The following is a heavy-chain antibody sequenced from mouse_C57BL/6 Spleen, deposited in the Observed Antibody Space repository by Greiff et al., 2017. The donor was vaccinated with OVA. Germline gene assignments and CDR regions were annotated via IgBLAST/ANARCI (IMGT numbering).Heavy chain of an antibody. CDR3: ARGSPWFAY. CDR1: GYAFSSSW. D-gene: IGHD1-3*01. V-gene: IGHV1-82*01. Sequence: QVQLQQSGPELVKPGASVKISCKASGYAFSSSWMNWVKQRPGKGLEWIGRMYPGDGDTNYNGKFKGKATLTADKSSSTAYMQLSSLTSEDSAVYFCARGSPWFAYWGQGTLVTVSA. CDR2: MYPGDGDT. J-gene: IGHJ3*01.